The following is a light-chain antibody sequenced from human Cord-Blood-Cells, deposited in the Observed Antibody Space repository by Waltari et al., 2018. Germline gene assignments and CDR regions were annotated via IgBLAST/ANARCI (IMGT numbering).Light chain of an antibody. V-gene: IGLV3-1*01. CDR3: QAWDSSTAHVV. CDR1: TSGAKY. Sequence: SYELTQPPSVSVSPGQTAIIPCSGVTSGAKYACWYQQKPGQSPVLVIYQDSKRPSGIPERCSGSNSGNTATLTISGTQAMDEADYYCQAWDSSTAHVVFGGGTKLTGL. J-gene: IGLJ2*01. CDR2: QDS.